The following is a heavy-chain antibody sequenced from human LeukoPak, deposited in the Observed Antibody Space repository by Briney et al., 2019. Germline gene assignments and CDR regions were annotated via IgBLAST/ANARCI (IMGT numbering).Heavy chain of an antibody. D-gene: IGHD2-2*01. Sequence: GESLKISCKGSGYSFTSYWIGWVRQMPGKGLEWMGIIYPGDSDTRYSPSFQGQVTISADKSISTAYLQWSSLKASDTAMYYCARPYCSSTSCYRFDYWGQGTLVTVSS. J-gene: IGHJ4*02. CDR2: IYPGDSDT. V-gene: IGHV5-51*01. CDR3: ARPYCSSTSCYRFDY. CDR1: GYSFTSYW.